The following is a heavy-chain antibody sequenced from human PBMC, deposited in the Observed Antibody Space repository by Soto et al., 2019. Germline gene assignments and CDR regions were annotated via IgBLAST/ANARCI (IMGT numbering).Heavy chain of an antibody. CDR2: ISPYSGNT. D-gene: IGHD6-6*01. CDR3: ARVHGLAWAVRPANYYYAMDV. CDR1: GYTFTDYA. V-gene: IGHV1-18*04. Sequence: QAQLAQSGPELKNPGASVKVSCKASGYTFTDYAISWVRQAPGQGFQWVGWISPYSGNTTSAENFFDRVTMTTDTSTKTAYLELRSLRSDDTAVYYCARVHGLAWAVRPANYYYAMDVWGQGTTVTVSS. J-gene: IGHJ6*02.